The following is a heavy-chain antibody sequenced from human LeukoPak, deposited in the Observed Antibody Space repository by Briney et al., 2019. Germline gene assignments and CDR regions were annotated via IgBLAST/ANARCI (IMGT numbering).Heavy chain of an antibody. CDR2: THYSGST. CDR1: GGSISSYY. V-gene: IGHV4-59*01. Sequence: PSETLSLTCSVSGGSISSYYWTWIRQTPGKGLQWIGYTHYSGSTNYNPSLKSRVSISVDTSKNQFSLKLSSVTAADTALYYCARGNAYNWRFDFWGQGTLVSVCS. J-gene: IGHJ4*02. D-gene: IGHD1-1*01. CDR3: ARGNAYNWRFDF.